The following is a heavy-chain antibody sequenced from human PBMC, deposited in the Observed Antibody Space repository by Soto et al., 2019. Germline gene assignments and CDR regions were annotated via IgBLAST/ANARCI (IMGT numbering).Heavy chain of an antibody. CDR3: AREYSSSGSYYYYGMDV. Sequence: PGGSLRLSCEASGFFFSDYGMHWVRQAPGKGLEWVAVISYDGTNKYYGDSAKGRFTISRDNSRNTLYLEMNSLSEEDTAVYYCAREYSSSGSYYYYGMDVWGQGTTVTVSS. D-gene: IGHD6-6*01. CDR2: ISYDGTNK. J-gene: IGHJ6*02. CDR1: GFFFSDYG. V-gene: IGHV3-30*03.